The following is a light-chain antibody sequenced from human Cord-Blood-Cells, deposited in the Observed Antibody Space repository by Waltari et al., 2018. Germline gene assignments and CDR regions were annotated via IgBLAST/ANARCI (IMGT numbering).Light chain of an antibody. V-gene: IGLV2-18*02. CDR3: SSYTSSSTWV. CDR2: EVS. J-gene: IGLJ3*02. Sequence: QSALTQPPSVSGPPGQSVTLSCTGTSSDVGSYNRVSWYQQPPGTAPKLMIYEVSNRPSGVPDHFSGSKSGNTASLTISGLQAEDEADYYCSSYTSSSTWVFGGGTKLTVL. CDR1: SSDVGSYNR.